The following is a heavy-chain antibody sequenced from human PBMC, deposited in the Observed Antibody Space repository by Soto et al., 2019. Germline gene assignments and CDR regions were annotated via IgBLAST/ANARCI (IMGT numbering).Heavy chain of an antibody. D-gene: IGHD2-2*02. CDR3: ARVVPAATPATSGMDV. CDR1: GYTFTSYA. Sequence: QVQLVQSGAEVKKPGASVKVSCKASGYTFTSYAMHRVRQAPGQRLEWMGWINAGNGNTKYSQKFQGRVTITRDTSASTAYMELSSLRSEDTAVYYCARVVPAATPATSGMDVWGQGTTVTVSS. CDR2: INAGNGNT. V-gene: IGHV1-3*01. J-gene: IGHJ6*02.